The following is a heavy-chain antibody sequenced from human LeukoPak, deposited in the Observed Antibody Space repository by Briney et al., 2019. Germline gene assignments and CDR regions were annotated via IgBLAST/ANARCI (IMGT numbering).Heavy chain of an antibody. D-gene: IGHD3-3*01. Sequence: GGSLRLSCGPSGFSSSSPAMSWVRQAPGKGLEWVSAISGRGGSTYYTDSVKGRFTISRYNSKNTLYLQMNSLIVQDTGVYYCGTEFFSGQHWFDPWGQGTLVTVSS. CDR3: GTEFFSGQHWFDP. V-gene: IGHV3-23*01. J-gene: IGHJ5*02. CDR1: GFSSSSPA. CDR2: ISGRGGST.